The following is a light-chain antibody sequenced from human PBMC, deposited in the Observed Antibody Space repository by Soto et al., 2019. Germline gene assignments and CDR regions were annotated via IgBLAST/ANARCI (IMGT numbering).Light chain of an antibody. CDR1: SSDVGGYNY. Sequence: QSVLTQPASVSGSPGQSIAISFTGTSSDVGGYNYVSWYQQHPGKAPKLMVYDVSNRPSGVSNRFSGSKSGNTASLTISGLQAEDEADYYCSSYKSSSTYVFGTGTKVTVL. J-gene: IGLJ1*01. V-gene: IGLV2-14*01. CDR2: DVS. CDR3: SSYKSSSTYV.